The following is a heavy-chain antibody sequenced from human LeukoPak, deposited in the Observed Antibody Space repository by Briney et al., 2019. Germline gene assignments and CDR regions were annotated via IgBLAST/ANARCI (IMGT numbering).Heavy chain of an antibody. CDR2: ISGGSIYI. J-gene: IGHJ4*02. D-gene: IGHD3-22*01. V-gene: IGHV3-21*06. CDR1: GFTFSSST. Sequence: PGGSLRLSCAASGFTFSSSTMNWVRQAPGKGLEWVSSISGGSIYIYYADSVKGRFTISRDNGKNSLYLQMNSLRAEDTAVYYCARDPYYYYCNGYYHGFDFLGQGTLVTVSS. CDR3: ARDPYYYYCNGYYHGFDF.